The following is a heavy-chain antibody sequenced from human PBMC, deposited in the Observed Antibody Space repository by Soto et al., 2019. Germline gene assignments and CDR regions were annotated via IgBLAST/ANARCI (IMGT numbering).Heavy chain of an antibody. D-gene: IGHD6-13*01. J-gene: IGHJ6*02. CDR2: ISAYNGNT. CDR3: ARRGYRSSWSDYYYYVMDV. Sequence: ASVKVSCKASGYTFTSYGISWVRQAPGQGLEWMGWISAYNGNTNYAQKLQGRVTMTTDTSTSTAYMELRSLRSDDTAVYYCARRGYRSSWSDYYYYVMDVSGQGTTVTVSS. V-gene: IGHV1-18*04. CDR1: GYTFTSYG.